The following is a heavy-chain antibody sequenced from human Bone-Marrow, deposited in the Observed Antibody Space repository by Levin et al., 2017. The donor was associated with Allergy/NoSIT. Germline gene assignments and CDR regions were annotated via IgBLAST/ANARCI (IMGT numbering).Heavy chain of an antibody. CDR2: IHPDGTER. CDR3: ARATRFSGYPEHFDY. D-gene: IGHD5-12*01. J-gene: IGHJ4*02. V-gene: IGHV3-7*01. Sequence: LSLTCAASGFTFHNSWMTWVRQAPGKGLEWVANIHPDGTERDFVDSVKGRFTISRDNPKSSLYLQMTSLRVEDTAVYYCARATRFSGYPEHFDYWGQGTLVTVSS. CDR1: GFTFHNSW.